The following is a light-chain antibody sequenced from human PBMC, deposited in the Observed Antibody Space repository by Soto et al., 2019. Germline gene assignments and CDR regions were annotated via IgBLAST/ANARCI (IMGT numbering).Light chain of an antibody. Sequence: DIHMTQSPSSLSASVGDRVTITCRASQSISSYLNWYQQKPGKAPKLLIYAASSLQSVGPSRFSGSGSGTDFTHTISSLQPEDFATYYCQQSYSTLWTFGQGIKVEIK. CDR1: QSISSY. J-gene: IGKJ1*01. V-gene: IGKV1-39*01. CDR2: AAS. CDR3: QQSYSTLWT.